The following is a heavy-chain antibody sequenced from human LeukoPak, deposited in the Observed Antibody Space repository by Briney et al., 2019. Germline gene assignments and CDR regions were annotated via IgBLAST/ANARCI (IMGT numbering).Heavy chain of an antibody. CDR1: GFTFDDYA. CDR3: AKEASYGSGSSFDY. J-gene: IGHJ4*02. V-gene: IGHV3-9*01. Sequence: PGGSLRLSCAASGFTFDDYAMHWVRQAPGKGLEWVSGISWNSGSIGYADSVKGRFTISRDNAKNSLYLQINSLRAEDTALYYCAKEASYGSGSSFDYWGQGTLVTVSS. D-gene: IGHD3-10*01. CDR2: ISWNSGSI.